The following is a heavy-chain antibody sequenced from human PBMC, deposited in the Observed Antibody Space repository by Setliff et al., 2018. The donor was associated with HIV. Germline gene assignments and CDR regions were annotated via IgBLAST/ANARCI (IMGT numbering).Heavy chain of an antibody. D-gene: IGHD5-18*01. CDR3: AKMHTAMDPDTFDI. V-gene: IGHV3-30*02. CDR1: GFTFSSYG. CDR2: IRYDGSYR. J-gene: IGHJ3*02. Sequence: HPGGSLRLSCAASGFTFSSYGMHWVRQAPGKGLEWVAFIRYDGSYRYYVDSVKGRFTISRDNSKNTMFLQMNSLRVEDTAIYYCAKMHTAMDPDTFDIWGQGTMVTVS.